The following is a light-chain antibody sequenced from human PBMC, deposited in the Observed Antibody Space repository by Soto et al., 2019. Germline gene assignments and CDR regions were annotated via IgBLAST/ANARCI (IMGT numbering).Light chain of an antibody. CDR3: QQYNNWPPWT. CDR2: GAS. J-gene: IGKJ1*01. CDR1: QSVSSN. V-gene: IGKV3-15*01. Sequence: EIVMTQSPATLSVSPGERATLSCRASQSVSSNLAWYQQKPGQAPRLLIYGASTRATGIPARFSGSGSGTEFTLTISSLQSEDFAVYFCQQYNNWPPWTFGQGTKVKI.